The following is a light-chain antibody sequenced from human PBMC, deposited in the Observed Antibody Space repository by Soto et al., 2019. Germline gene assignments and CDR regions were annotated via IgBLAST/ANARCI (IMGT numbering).Light chain of an antibody. CDR1: QNIYNY. J-gene: IGKJ5*01. CDR3: EQTYSTPVT. Sequence: DIQMTQSPSSLSASVGDRVTVTCRTSQNIYNYLNWYQQKPGKAPKLLIYAASSVQSGVPLRFSGTGSGTDVTLTISSLQPEDFATYYCEQTYSTPVTFGQGTRLDVK. CDR2: AAS. V-gene: IGKV1-39*01.